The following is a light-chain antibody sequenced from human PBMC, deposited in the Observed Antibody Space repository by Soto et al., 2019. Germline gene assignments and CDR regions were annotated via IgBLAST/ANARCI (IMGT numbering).Light chain of an antibody. CDR3: QQYNNWPWIT. CDR1: QSVSSN. Sequence: IVMRQSPATLSVSPGERATLSCRASQSVSSNLAWYQQKPGQAPRLLIYGASTRATGIPARFSGSGSGTEFTLTISSLQSEDFAVYYCQQYNNWPWITFGQGTRLEI. V-gene: IGKV3-15*01. J-gene: IGKJ5*01. CDR2: GAS.